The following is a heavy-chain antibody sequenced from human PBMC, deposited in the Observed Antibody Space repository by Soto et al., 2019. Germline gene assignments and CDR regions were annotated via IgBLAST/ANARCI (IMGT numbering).Heavy chain of an antibody. CDR3: ARHSLALRKNNWFDP. Sequence: SETLSLTCTVSGDSIISSDSYWGGVRQPPGKGLEWIGSIFYLGSSYYNPSLKSRVTMSVDTSKNQFSLRLRSVTAADTALYFCARHSLALRKNNWFDPWGQGIMVTSPQ. CDR2: IFYLGSS. V-gene: IGHV4-39*01. CDR1: GDSIISSDSY. D-gene: IGHD3-3*02. J-gene: IGHJ5*02.